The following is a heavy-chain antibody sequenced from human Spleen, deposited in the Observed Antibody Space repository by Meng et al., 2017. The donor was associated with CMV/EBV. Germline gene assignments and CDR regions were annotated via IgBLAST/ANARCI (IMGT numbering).Heavy chain of an antibody. J-gene: IGHJ5*02. Sequence: ASVKVSCKASGYTFTSYDINWVRQATGQGLEWMGWMNPNSGNTGYAQKFQGRVTMTRNTSISTAYMELSSLRADDTAVYYCARDRMLMGYCSGGSCRGFDPWGQGTLVTVSS. D-gene: IGHD2-15*01. CDR1: GYTFTSYD. V-gene: IGHV1-8*01. CDR2: MNPNSGNT. CDR3: ARDRMLMGYCSGGSCRGFDP.